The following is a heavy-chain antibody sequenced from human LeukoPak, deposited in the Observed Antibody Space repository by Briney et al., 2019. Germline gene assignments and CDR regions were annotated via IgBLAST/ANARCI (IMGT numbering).Heavy chain of an antibody. J-gene: IGHJ2*01. D-gene: IGHD3-3*01. Sequence: GGSLRLSCAASGFTFSSYAMHWVRQAPGKGLEWVAVISYDGSNKYYAASVKGRFTISRDDSKNTLYLQMNSLRAEDTAVYYCARGRHGITIFGVVTWRLWHFDLWGRGTLVTVSS. CDR2: ISYDGSNK. CDR1: GFTFSSYA. CDR3: ARGRHGITIFGVVTWRLWHFDL. V-gene: IGHV3-30*04.